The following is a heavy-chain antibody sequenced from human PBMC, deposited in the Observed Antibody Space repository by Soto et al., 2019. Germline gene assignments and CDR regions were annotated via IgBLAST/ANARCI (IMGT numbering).Heavy chain of an antibody. CDR1: GFTFSNAW. Sequence: PGGSLRLSCAASGFTFSNAWMNWVRQAPGKGLEWVGRIKSKTDGGTTDYAAPVKGRFTISRDDSKNTLYLQMNSLKTEDTAVYYCTTEPAQIVLVPAGLVKDVWGQGTTVTVSS. CDR2: IKSKTDGGTT. D-gene: IGHD2-2*01. CDR3: TTEPAQIVLVPAGLVKDV. V-gene: IGHV3-15*07. J-gene: IGHJ6*02.